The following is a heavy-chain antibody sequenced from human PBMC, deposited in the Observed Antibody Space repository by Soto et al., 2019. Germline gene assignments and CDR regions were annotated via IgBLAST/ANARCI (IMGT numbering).Heavy chain of an antibody. V-gene: IGHV3-21*01. CDR2: ISGSSSYI. Sequence: GGSLRLSCADSGFSFSSYSMNWVRQAPGRGLEWVSSISGSSSYIYYADSVKGRFTISRDNAKNSLYLQMNSLRDEDTAVYYCARVALRFLEWLYAGMDVWGQGTTVTVSS. CDR1: GFSFSSYS. J-gene: IGHJ6*02. D-gene: IGHD3-3*01. CDR3: ARVALRFLEWLYAGMDV.